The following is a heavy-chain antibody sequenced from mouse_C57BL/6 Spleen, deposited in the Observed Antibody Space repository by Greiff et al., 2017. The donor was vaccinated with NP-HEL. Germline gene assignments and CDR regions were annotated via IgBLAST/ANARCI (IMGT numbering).Heavy chain of an antibody. CDR3: ARSGILPVIFAV. CDR1: GYAFSSSW. J-gene: IGHJ1*03. Sequence: VQLQQSGPELVKPGASVKISCKASGYAFSSSWMNWVKQRPGKGLEWIGRIYPGDGDTNYNGKFKGKATLTADKSSSTAYMQLSSLTSEDSAVYFCARSGILPVIFAVWGTGTPVTVSS. V-gene: IGHV1-82*01. D-gene: IGHD3-2*02. CDR2: IYPGDGDT.